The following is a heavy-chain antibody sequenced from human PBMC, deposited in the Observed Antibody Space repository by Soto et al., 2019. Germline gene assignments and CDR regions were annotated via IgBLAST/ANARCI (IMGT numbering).Heavy chain of an antibody. J-gene: IGHJ6*02. Sequence: SETLSLTCTVSGGSIRSGDYYWSWIRQPPGKGLEWIGYIYYSGSTYYNPSLKSRVTISVDTSKNQFSLKLSSVTAADTAVYYCATMTTGNPWGMDVWGQGTTVTVSS. CDR1: GGSIRSGDYY. V-gene: IGHV4-30-4*02. CDR2: IYYSGST. D-gene: IGHD4-17*01. CDR3: ATMTTGNPWGMDV.